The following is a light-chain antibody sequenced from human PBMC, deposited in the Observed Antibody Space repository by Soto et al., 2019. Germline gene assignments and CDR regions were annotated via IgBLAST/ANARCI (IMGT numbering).Light chain of an antibody. V-gene: IGLV4-60*03. CDR3: QAWGTGIRV. CDR2: LEGSGSY. J-gene: IGLJ3*02. CDR1: SGHSSYI. Sequence: QPVLTQSSSASASLGSSVKLTCTLSSGHSSYIIAWHQQQPGKAPRYLMNLEGSGSYNKGSGIPDRFSGSSSGAERYLTISSLQSEDEADYYCQAWGTGIRVFGGGTKLTVL.